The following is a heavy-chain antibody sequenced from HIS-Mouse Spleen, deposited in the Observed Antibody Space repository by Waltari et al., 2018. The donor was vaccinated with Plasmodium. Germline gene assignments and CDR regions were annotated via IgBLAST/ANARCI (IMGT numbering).Heavy chain of an antibody. V-gene: IGHV3-21*01. J-gene: IGHJ2*01. CDR2: ISSSSSYI. Sequence: EVQLVESGGGLVRPGGSLRLSCAAPGFTFSVYSRKWLGQAPGKWLEWVSSISSSSSYIYYADSVKGRFTISRDNAKNSLYLQMNSLRAEDTAVYYCAREDILTGYYNDYWYFDLWGRGTLVTVSS. CDR1: GFTFSVYS. CDR3: AREDILTGYYNDYWYFDL. D-gene: IGHD3-9*01.